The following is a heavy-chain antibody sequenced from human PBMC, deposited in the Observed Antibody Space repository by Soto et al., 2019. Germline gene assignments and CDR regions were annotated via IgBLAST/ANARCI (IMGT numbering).Heavy chain of an antibody. V-gene: IGHV1-18*04. CDR3: ARDLWNAPDY. CDR1: GYTFTSYG. Sequence: ASVKVSCKASGYTFTSYGISWVRQAPGQGLEWLGWINAGTGIATYSQRFQGRVTITSDTSATTSYMELSSLTSKDTAVYFCARDLWNAPDYWGQGTLVTVSS. D-gene: IGHD1-1*01. J-gene: IGHJ4*02. CDR2: INAGTGIA.